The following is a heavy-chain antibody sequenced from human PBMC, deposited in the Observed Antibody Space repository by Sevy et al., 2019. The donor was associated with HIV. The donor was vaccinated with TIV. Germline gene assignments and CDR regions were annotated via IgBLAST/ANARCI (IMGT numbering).Heavy chain of an antibody. CDR2: ISNFNSNR. V-gene: IGHV1-18*01. J-gene: IGHJ5*02. D-gene: IGHD5-12*01. CDR3: AGGISVVATRGVWFDP. Sequence: ASVKVSCKASGYTFASYGITWVRQAPGQGLEWMGWISNFNSNRKSAQKFQDRLTLTTDTSTSTALMELTSLRTDDTAVYYCAGGISVVATRGVWFDPWGQGTPVTVSS. CDR1: GYTFASYG.